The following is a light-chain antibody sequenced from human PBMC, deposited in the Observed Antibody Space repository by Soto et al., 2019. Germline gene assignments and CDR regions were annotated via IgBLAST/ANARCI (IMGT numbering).Light chain of an antibody. J-gene: IGKJ1*01. V-gene: IGKV1-39*01. CDR2: AAS. CDR1: QSISSY. CDR3: QQSYSTPRT. Sequence: DIQMTQSPSSLSASVGDRVTITCRASQSISSYLNWYQQKPGKAPKLLIYAASSLQSGVPPTFSGSGSGTDFTLTISSLQPEDFATYYCQQSYSTPRTFGQGTKVDIK.